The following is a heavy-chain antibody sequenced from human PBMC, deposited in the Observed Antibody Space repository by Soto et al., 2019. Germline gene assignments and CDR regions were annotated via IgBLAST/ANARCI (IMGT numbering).Heavy chain of an antibody. CDR1: GGSISSYY. Sequence: QVQLQESGPGLVKPSETLSLTCTVSGGSISSYYWSWIRQPPGKGLEWIGYIYYSGSTNYNPSLKRRVTISVDTSKNQFSLKLSSVTAADTAVYYCARTTVTTHWYFDLWGRGTLVTVSS. V-gene: IGHV4-59*08. J-gene: IGHJ2*01. CDR2: IYYSGST. CDR3: ARTTVTTHWYFDL. D-gene: IGHD4-17*01.